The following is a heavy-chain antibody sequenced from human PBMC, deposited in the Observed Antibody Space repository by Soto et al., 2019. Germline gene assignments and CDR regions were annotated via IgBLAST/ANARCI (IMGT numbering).Heavy chain of an antibody. D-gene: IGHD3-3*01. CDR3: ARGSLTIFGVVNHYYGMDV. V-gene: IGHV1-3*01. Sequence: ASVKVSCKASGYTFTSYAMHWVRQAPGQRLEWMGWINASNGNTKYSQKFQGRVTITRDTSASTAYMELSSLRSEDTAVYYCARGSLTIFGVVNHYYGMDVWGQGTTVTVSS. CDR1: GYTFTSYA. CDR2: INASNGNT. J-gene: IGHJ6*02.